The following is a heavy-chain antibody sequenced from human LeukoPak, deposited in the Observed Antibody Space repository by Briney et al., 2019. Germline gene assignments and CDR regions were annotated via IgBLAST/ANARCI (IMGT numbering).Heavy chain of an antibody. Sequence: SETLSLTCTVSGGSISSGSYYWSWIRQPAGKGLEWIGRIYTSGSTNYNPSLKSRVTISVDTSKNQFSLKLSSVTAADTAVYYCARANRDYYDSSGISGDAFDIWGQGTMVTVSS. J-gene: IGHJ3*02. CDR3: ARANRDYYDSSGISGDAFDI. CDR2: IYTSGST. V-gene: IGHV4-61*02. D-gene: IGHD3-22*01. CDR1: GGSISSGSYY.